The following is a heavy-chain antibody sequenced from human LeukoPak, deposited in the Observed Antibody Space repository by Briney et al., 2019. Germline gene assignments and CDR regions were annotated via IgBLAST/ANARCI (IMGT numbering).Heavy chain of an antibody. CDR3: AKDHYCSSTSCFSYNWFDP. Sequence: PGGSLRLSCAASGFTFSHYAMSWVRQAPGKGLEWVSAISGSGGSTYYADSVKGRFTISRDNSKNTLYLQMNSLRAEDTAVYYCAKDHYCSSTSCFSYNWFDPWGQGSLVTVSS. J-gene: IGHJ5*02. D-gene: IGHD2-2*01. CDR1: GFTFSHYA. V-gene: IGHV3-23*01. CDR2: ISGSGGST.